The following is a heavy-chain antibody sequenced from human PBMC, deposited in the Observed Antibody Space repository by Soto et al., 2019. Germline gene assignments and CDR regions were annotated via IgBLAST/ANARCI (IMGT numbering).Heavy chain of an antibody. CDR2: ISNSGNTI. CDR3: ARDIDNRDYYYGLDV. D-gene: IGHD1-20*01. CDR1: GFVFKNYE. Sequence: PVGSLRLSCVASGFVFKNYEMNWVRQAPGKGQEWISYISNSGNTIYVADSMRGRFTISRDNAKNSLFLQMNSLRADDTAVYYCARDIDNRDYYYGLDVWGQGTTVTV. V-gene: IGHV3-48*03. J-gene: IGHJ6*02.